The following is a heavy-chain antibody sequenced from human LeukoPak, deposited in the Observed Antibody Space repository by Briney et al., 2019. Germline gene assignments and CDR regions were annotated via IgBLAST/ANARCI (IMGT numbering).Heavy chain of an antibody. CDR3: AKDAGDYSSYNDY. V-gene: IGHV3-69-1*01. J-gene: IGHJ4*02. CDR2: ISPTSHT. D-gene: IGHD6-6*01. CDR1: GFTFSDSS. Sequence: GGSLRLSCAASGFTFSDSSMNWVRQGPGKGLEWLSYISPTSHTLYADSAKGRFTISRDNSKNTLYLQMNSLRAEDTAVYYCAKDAGDYSSYNDYWGQGTLVTVSS.